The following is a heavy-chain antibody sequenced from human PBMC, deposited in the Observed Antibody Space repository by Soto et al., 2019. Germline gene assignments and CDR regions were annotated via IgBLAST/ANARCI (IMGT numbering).Heavy chain of an antibody. CDR2: ISAYNGNT. V-gene: IGHV1-18*01. CDR3: ARHNDQWPNWFEP. Sequence: QVQLVQSGAEVKKPGASVKVSCKASGYTFTSYGISWVRQAPGQGLEWMGWISAYNGNTNYAQKLQGRVTMTTDTSTSTAYIDLRSVRSDDPAVYYCARHNDQWPNWFEPWGQGTLVTVSS. D-gene: IGHD2-8*01. CDR1: GYTFTSYG. J-gene: IGHJ5*02.